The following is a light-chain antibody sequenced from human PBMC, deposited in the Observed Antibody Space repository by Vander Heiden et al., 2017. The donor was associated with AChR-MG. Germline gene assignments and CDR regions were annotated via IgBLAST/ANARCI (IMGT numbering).Light chain of an antibody. CDR2: GES. Sequence: EIVMTQSPATLAVSPGERATLSCRASQRVSSNLAWYQQKPGQAPRLLIYGESTRGTGIPARFSGSGYGTEFTLTISSRQSEDFAVYYCQQYNNWPPIAFGQGTRLEIK. CDR3: QQYNNWPPIA. V-gene: IGKV3-15*01. CDR1: QRVSSN. J-gene: IGKJ5*01.